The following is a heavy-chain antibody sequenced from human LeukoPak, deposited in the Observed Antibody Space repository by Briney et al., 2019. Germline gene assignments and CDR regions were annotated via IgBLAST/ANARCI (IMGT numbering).Heavy chain of an antibody. CDR2: ISSSSSYI. D-gene: IGHD2-2*01. Sequence: GGSLRLSCAVSELTSRDYFVTWVRQAPGKGLEWVSSISSSSSYIYYADSVKGRFTISRDNAKNSLYLQMNSLRAEDTAVYYCAKDRVVPAAEDEPGDYYYYGMDVWGQGTTVTVSS. CDR1: ELTSRDYF. V-gene: IGHV3-21*01. CDR3: AKDRVVPAAEDEPGDYYYYGMDV. J-gene: IGHJ6*02.